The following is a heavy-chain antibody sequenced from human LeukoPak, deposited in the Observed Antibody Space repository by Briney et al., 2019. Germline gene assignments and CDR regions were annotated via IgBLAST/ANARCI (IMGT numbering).Heavy chain of an antibody. CDR3: AREGRWDCSSTSCYSWFDP. D-gene: IGHD2-2*02. Sequence: ASVKVSCKASGGTFSRYSISWVRQAPGQGLEWMGRIIPIVGIANYAQKFQGRVTITADKSTSTAYMELSSLRSEDTAAYYCAREGRWDCSSTSCYSWFDPWGQGTLVTVSS. CDR1: GGTFSRYS. CDR2: IIPIVGIA. V-gene: IGHV1-69*04. J-gene: IGHJ5*02.